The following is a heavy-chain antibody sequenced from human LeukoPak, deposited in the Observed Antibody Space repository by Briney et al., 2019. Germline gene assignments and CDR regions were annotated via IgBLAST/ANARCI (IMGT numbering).Heavy chain of an antibody. D-gene: IGHD3-10*01. CDR3: ARDLEVRGVIINGLDY. J-gene: IGHJ4*02. V-gene: IGHV3-9*01. Sequence: PGRSLRLSCAASGFTFDDYAMHWVRHAPGKGLEWVSGISWNSGSIGYADSVKGRFTISRDNAKNSLYLQMNSLRAEDTAVYYCARDLEVRGVIINGLDYWGQGTLVTVPS. CDR2: ISWNSGSI. CDR1: GFTFDDYA.